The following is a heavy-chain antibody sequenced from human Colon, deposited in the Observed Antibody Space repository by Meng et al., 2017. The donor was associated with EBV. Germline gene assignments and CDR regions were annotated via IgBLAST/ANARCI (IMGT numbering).Heavy chain of an antibody. V-gene: IGHV1-18*01. CDR3: TRDGPNYGNYINFDY. Sequence: QAQLVQSGAETKKPXXXXKVXXKXTGYMFTSHGVSWVRQAPGQGLEWMAWVSAYNGNTNYAKQFQGRVTVTADTATSTAYMELRSLTSGDTAVYYCTRDGPNYGNYINFDYWGQGTLVTVSS. D-gene: IGHD4-11*01. CDR1: GYMFTSHG. J-gene: IGHJ4*02. CDR2: VSAYNGNT.